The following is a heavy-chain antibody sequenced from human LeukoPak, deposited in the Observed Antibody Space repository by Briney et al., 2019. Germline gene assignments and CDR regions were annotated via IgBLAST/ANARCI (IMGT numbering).Heavy chain of an antibody. Sequence: ASETLSLTCTVSGGSISSSSYHWGWIRQPPGKGLEWIGSIYYSGSTYYNPSLKSRVTISVDTSKNQFSLKLSSVTAADTAVYYCARLRYRRPLDYWGQGTLVTVSS. CDR3: ARLRYRRPLDY. V-gene: IGHV4-39*01. D-gene: IGHD2-15*01. J-gene: IGHJ4*02. CDR1: GGSISSSSYH. CDR2: IYYSGST.